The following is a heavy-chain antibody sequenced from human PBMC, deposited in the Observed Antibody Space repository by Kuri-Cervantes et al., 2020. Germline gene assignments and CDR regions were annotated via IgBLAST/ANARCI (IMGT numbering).Heavy chain of an antibody. CDR3: ARNTRDGYNQFDY. D-gene: IGHD5-24*01. J-gene: IGHJ4*02. CDR1: GGSFSGYY. V-gene: IGHV4-34*01. CDR2: INHSGST. Sequence: SETLSLTCAVYGGSFSGYYWSWIRQPPGKGLEWIGEINHSGSTYYNPSLKSRVTISVDPSKNQFSLKLSSVTAADTAVYYCARNTRDGYNQFDYWGQGTLVTVSS.